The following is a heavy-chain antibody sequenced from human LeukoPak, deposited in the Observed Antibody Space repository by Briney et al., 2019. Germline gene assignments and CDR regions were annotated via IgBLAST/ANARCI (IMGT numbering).Heavy chain of an antibody. CDR1: GGSISSSSYY. V-gene: IGHV4-39*07. CDR2: LDFSGRT. J-gene: IGHJ4*02. CDR3: VTSVTVTFTPPAY. Sequence: PSETLSLTRTVSGGSISSSSYYWGWIRQSPVKGLEWIGNLDFSGRTNYNPSLKSRVTLSIDTSQTQFSLRLTSVTAADTAVYYCVTSVTVTFTPPAYWGRGALVTVSS. D-gene: IGHD3-16*02.